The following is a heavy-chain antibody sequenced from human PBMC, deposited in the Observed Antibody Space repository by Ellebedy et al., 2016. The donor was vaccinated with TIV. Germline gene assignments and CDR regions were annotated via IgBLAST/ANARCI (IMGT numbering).Heavy chain of an antibody. J-gene: IGHJ3*02. V-gene: IGHV4-4*07. CDR1: DGSIISYY. Sequence: MPSETLSLTCTVPDGSIISYYWSWIRQPAGQGLEWIGRIYTSGSTHYNPSLESRVTMSVDTSKNQFSLKLSSVTAADTALYYCAAGYYYGSGSYLKPDAFDIWGQGTMVTVSS. D-gene: IGHD3-10*01. CDR2: IYTSGST. CDR3: AAGYYYGSGSYLKPDAFDI.